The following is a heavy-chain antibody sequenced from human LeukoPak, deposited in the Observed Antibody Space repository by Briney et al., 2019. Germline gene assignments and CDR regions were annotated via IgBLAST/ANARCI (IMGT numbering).Heavy chain of an antibody. CDR3: ARDGYGSSWGYFDY. J-gene: IGHJ4*02. D-gene: IGHD6-13*01. CDR2: IYTSGST. CDR1: GGSISSGSYY. V-gene: IGHV4-61*02. Sequence: SETLSLTCTDSGGSISSGSYYWSWIRQPAGKGLEWIGRIYTSGSTNYNPSLKSRVTISVDTSKNQFSLKLSSVTAADTAVYYCARDGYGSSWGYFDYWGQGTLVTVSS.